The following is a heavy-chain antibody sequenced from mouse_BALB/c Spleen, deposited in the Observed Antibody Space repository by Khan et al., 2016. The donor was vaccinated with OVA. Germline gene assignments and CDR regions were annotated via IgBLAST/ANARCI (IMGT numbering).Heavy chain of an antibody. D-gene: IGHD4-1*01. CDR1: GFTFSDYG. CDR2: ISSLAYSI. J-gene: IGHJ4*01. V-gene: IGHV5-15*02. CDR3: ARYWAMDY. Sequence: EVELVESGGGLVQPGGSRKLSCAASGFTFSDYGLAWVRQAPGKGPEWVAFISSLAYSIYYADTETGRFTLTRENAKNTLYLEMSSLRSEDTAMYYCARYWAMDYWGQGTSVTVSS.